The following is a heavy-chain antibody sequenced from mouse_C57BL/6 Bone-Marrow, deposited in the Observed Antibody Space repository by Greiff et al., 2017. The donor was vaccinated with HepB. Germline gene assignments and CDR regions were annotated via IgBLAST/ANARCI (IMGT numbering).Heavy chain of an antibody. Sequence: EVKLVESGPGLVKPSQSLSLTCSVTGYSITSGYYWNWIRQFPGNKLEWMGYISYDGSNNYNPSLKNRISITRDTSKNQFFLKLNSVTTEDTATYYCARGGQLRLRAFAYWGQGTLVTVSA. V-gene: IGHV3-6*01. D-gene: IGHD3-2*02. CDR2: ISYDGSN. CDR1: GYSITSGYY. J-gene: IGHJ3*01. CDR3: ARGGQLRLRAFAY.